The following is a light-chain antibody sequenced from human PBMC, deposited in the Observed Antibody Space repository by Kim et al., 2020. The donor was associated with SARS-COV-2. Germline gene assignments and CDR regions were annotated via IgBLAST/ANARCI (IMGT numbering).Light chain of an antibody. V-gene: IGKV1-27*01. J-gene: IGKJ2*01. Sequence: DIRMTQSPSSLSAFVGDRVTITCRASQGISNSLAWYQQKPGTPPKLLIYAASTLQSGVPSRFSGSGSGTDFTLTISSLQPEDVATYYCQKYRSAPFTFGQGTKLEIK. CDR1: QGISNS. CDR2: AAS. CDR3: QKYRSAPFT.